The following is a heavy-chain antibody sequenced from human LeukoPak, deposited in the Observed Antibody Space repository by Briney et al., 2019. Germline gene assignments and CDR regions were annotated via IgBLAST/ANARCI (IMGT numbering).Heavy chain of an antibody. D-gene: IGHD4-17*01. CDR2: ISSSSSYI. V-gene: IGHV3-21*04. J-gene: IGHJ4*02. CDR1: GFTFSRYG. CDR3: AKEPQTVTTDY. Sequence: TGGSLRLSCAASGFTFSRYGMHWVRQAPGKGLEWVSSISSSSSYIYYADSVKGRFTISRDNSKNTLYLQMNSLRAEDTAVYYCAKEPQTVTTDYWGQGTLVTVSS.